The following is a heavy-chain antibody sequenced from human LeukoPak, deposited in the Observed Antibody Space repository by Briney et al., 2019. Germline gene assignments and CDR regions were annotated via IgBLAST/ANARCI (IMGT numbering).Heavy chain of an antibody. D-gene: IGHD6-13*01. Sequence: GGSLRLSCGASGFTFSSYAMSWVCQTPGKGLECVSSISDSGGGTYYADSVKGRFTISRDNSQNTLSLQMNSLRAEDTAVYYCAKPGEGAAAGRPLYYFDYWGQGTLVTVSS. CDR3: AKPGEGAAAGRPLYYFDY. V-gene: IGHV3-23*01. J-gene: IGHJ4*02. CDR2: ISDSGGGT. CDR1: GFTFSSYA.